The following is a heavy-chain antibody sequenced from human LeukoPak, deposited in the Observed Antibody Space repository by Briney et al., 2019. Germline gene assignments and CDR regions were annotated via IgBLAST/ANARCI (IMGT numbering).Heavy chain of an antibody. CDR2: IYSGGST. J-gene: IGHJ5*02. D-gene: IGHD3-16*01. CDR3: ARFGSKINWFDP. Sequence: PGGSLRLSCAASGFTVSSNYMSWVRQAPGKGLEWVSVIYSGGSTHYADSVKGRFTISRDNSKNTLYLQMNSLRAEDTAVYYCARFGSKINWFDPWGQGTLATVSS. CDR1: GFTVSSNY. V-gene: IGHV3-53*01.